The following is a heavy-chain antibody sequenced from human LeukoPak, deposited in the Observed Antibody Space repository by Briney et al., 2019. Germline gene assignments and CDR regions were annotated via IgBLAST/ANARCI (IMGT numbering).Heavy chain of an antibody. J-gene: IGHJ6*02. CDR2: ISAYNGNT. D-gene: IGHD3-9*01. CDR1: GYTFTSYG. CDR3: ARGRHYDILTGYSSYYYYYGMDV. Sequence: ASVKVSCKASGYTFTSYGISWVRQAPGQGLEWMGWISAYNGNTNYAQKLQGRVTMTTDTSTSTAYMELRSLRSDDTAVYYCARGRHYDILTGYSSYYYYYGMDVWGQGTTVTVSS. V-gene: IGHV1-18*01.